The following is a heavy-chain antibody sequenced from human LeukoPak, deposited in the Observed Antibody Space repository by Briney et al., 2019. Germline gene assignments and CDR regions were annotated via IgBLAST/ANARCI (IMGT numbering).Heavy chain of an antibody. V-gene: IGHV3-53*01. CDR1: GFTVSSNY. D-gene: IGHD5-12*01. J-gene: IGHJ6*03. Sequence: PGGSLRLSCAASGFTVSSNYMSWVRQAPGKGLEWGSVIYSGGSTYYADSVKGRFTISRDKSKSTLYLQMNSLRAEDRAVYYCARVRGTLHYYYYLDVWGKGTTVTVSS. CDR2: IYSGGST. CDR3: ARVRGTLHYYYYLDV.